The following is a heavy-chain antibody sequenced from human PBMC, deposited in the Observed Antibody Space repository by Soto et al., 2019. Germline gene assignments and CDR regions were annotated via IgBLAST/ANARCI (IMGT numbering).Heavy chain of an antibody. J-gene: IGHJ6*02. D-gene: IGHD2-2*02. CDR1: GGTFSSYA. V-gene: IGHV1-69*13. Sequence: EASVKVSCKASGGTFSSYAISWVRQAPGQGLEWMGGIIPIFGTANYAQKFQGRVTITEDESTSTAYMELSSRRSEDTAVYYCARVRSKIVVVPAAIPNYGMDVWGQGTTVTVSS. CDR2: IIPIFGTA. CDR3: ARVRSKIVVVPAAIPNYGMDV.